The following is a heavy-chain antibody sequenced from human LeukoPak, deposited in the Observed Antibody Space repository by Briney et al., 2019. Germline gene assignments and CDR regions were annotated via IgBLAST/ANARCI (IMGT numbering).Heavy chain of an antibody. Sequence: GGSLRLSCAASGFIVSNTYMTWVRQAPGKGLEWVANIKQDGSEKYYVDSVRGRFTISRDNAKNSLYLQMNSLRAEDTAVYYCARELLRYDSSGTTLGYWGQGTLVTVSS. V-gene: IGHV3-7*01. CDR1: GFIVSNTY. D-gene: IGHD3-22*01. CDR2: IKQDGSEK. J-gene: IGHJ4*02. CDR3: ARELLRYDSSGTTLGY.